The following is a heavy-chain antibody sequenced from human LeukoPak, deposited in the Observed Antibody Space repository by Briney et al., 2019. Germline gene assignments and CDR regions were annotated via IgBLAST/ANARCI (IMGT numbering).Heavy chain of an antibody. CDR1: GFTFDDYA. V-gene: IGHV3-43D*03. J-gene: IGHJ4*02. D-gene: IGHD3-22*01. Sequence: PGGSLRLSCAASGFTFDDYAMHWVRQAPGKGLEWVSLISWDGGSTYYADSVKGRFTISRDDSKNSLYLQMNSLRAEDTALYYCAKDINGGIGITMIVGGIDYWGQGTLVTVSS. CDR2: ISWDGGST. CDR3: AKDINGGIGITMIVGGIDY.